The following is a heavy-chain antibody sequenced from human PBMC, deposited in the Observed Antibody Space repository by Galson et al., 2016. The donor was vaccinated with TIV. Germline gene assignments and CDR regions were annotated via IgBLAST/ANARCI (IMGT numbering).Heavy chain of an antibody. CDR2: IKSNFDGGTT. D-gene: IGHD2-15*01. Sequence: WVRQAPGKGLEWVGRIKSNFDGGTTDYAAPVKGRFTISRHDSKNTLFLQMNRLKTEDTAVYYCTTELGYCSGGYCYYFDYWGQGTLVTVSS. V-gene: IGHV3-15*01. CDR3: TTELGYCSGGYCYYFDY. J-gene: IGHJ4*02.